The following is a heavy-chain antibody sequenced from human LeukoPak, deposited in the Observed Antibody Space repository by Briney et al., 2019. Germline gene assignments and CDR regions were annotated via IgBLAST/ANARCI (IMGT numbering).Heavy chain of an antibody. CDR2: IIHSGST. CDR1: GGSFSGYY. V-gene: IGHV4-34*12. Sequence: SETLSLTCVVYGGSFSGYYWSWIRQPPGKGLEWIGEIIHSGSTNYNPSLKSRLTISLDTSKNQFSLILSSVTSADTAVYYCARRSAAAENFDSWGQGTLVTVSS. J-gene: IGHJ4*02. D-gene: IGHD6-13*01. CDR3: ARRSAAAENFDS.